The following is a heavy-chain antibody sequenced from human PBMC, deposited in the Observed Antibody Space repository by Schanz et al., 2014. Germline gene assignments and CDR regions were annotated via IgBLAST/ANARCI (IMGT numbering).Heavy chain of an antibody. CDR3: AKGQLLSYYFDY. CDR2: IGSSSTYI. V-gene: IGHV3-21*02. CDR1: GFTFSSSS. J-gene: IGHJ4*02. D-gene: IGHD2-21*01. Sequence: VQLVESGGGLVKPGGSLRLSCAASGFTFSSSSMNWVRQAPGKGLEWVSSIGSSSTYIFYSDSVKGRFTISRDNAKNSLYLQMNSLRVEDTAVYYCAKGQLLSYYFDYWGQGTLVTVSS.